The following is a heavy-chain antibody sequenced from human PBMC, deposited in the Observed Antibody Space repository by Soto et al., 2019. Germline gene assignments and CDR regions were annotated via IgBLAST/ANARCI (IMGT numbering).Heavy chain of an antibody. J-gene: IGHJ4*02. D-gene: IGHD2-21*02. CDR2: MLYTGNV. Sequence: SETLSLTCTVSGGYISNNNYYWGWIRQSPGKGLEWIGSMLYTGNVFYSPSLKSRVTISVDTSKNQLSLNLRSVTVADTAIYYCASLTPRLNSFDYWGQGALVTVS. CDR3: ASLTPRLNSFDY. CDR1: GGYISNNNYY. V-gene: IGHV4-39*01.